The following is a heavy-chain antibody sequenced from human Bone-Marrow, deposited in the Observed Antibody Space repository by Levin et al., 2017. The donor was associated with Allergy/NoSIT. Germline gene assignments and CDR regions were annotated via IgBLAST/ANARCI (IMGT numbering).Heavy chain of an antibody. Sequence: GESLKISCAASAFTFSSYAMSWVRQAPGKGLEWVSAISSGGDNTYYTDSVKGRFTISRDNSKNTLYLQMNSLRAEDTAVYYCADGGEWSFNFEYWGQGTLVTVSS. D-gene: IGHD3-3*01. V-gene: IGHV3-23*01. J-gene: IGHJ4*02. CDR3: ADGGEWSFNFEY. CDR2: ISSGGDNT. CDR1: AFTFSSYA.